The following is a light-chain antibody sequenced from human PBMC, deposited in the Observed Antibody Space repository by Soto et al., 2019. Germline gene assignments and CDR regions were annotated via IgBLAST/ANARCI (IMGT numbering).Light chain of an antibody. CDR3: QTWDTGIVV. CDR1: SGHSSYA. CDR2: LKSDGSH. J-gene: IGLJ2*01. Sequence: QPVLTQSPSASASLGASVKLTCSLNSGHSSYAIAWHQQQPEKGPRYLMKLKSDGSHSKGDGIPDRFSGSSSGAERYLTIPSVEYEDEADYYCQTWDTGIVVFGGGTKLTVL. V-gene: IGLV4-69*01.